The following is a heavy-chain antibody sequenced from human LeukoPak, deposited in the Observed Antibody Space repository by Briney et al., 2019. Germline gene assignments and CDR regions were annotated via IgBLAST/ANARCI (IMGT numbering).Heavy chain of an antibody. Sequence: GGSLRLSCAASGFTFSNYAINCVRQAPWKGLEWVSIIVGNGRTAYSDSAKGRFTISRDNSKNTVHLQMDNLRAEDTAVYYCAKDYRPDGFNDIDYWGQGTQVTVSS. CDR2: IVGNGRTA. V-gene: IGHV3-23*01. CDR3: AKDYRPDGFNDIDY. CDR1: GFTFSNYA. J-gene: IGHJ4*02. D-gene: IGHD5-24*01.